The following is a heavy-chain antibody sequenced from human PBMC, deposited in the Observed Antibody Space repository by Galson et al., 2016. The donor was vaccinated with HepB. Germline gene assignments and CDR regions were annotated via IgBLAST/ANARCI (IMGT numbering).Heavy chain of an antibody. CDR2: INVVNCDT. V-gene: IGHV1-3*01. CDR1: GYTFTSDA. D-gene: IGHD6-6*01. J-gene: IGHJ4*02. CDR3: ARGVGLHSTSAAFDY. Sequence: SVKVSCKASGYTFTSDAMHWVRQAPGQRLEWMGWINVVNCDTQYSQKFQGRVTITRDTSASTAHMELSRLRSEDTAVYYCARGVGLHSTSAAFDYWGQGTLVTVSS.